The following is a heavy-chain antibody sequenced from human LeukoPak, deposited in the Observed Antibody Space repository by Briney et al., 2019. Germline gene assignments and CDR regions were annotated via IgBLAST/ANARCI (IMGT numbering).Heavy chain of an antibody. CDR2: INPNSGGT. V-gene: IGHV1-2*02. D-gene: IGHD2-2*01. CDR1: GYTFTGYY. CDR3: ARDSIVVVPAAIYYYYGMDV. Sequence: ASVKVSCKASGYTFTGYYMHWVRQAPGQGLEWMGWINPNSGGTNYAQKFQGRVTMTRDTSISTAYMELSRLRSDDTAVYYCARDSIVVVPAAIYYYYGMDVWGQGATVTVSS. J-gene: IGHJ6*02.